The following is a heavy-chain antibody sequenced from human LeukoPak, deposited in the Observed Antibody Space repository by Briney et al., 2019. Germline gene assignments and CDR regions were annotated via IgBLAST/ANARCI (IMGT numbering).Heavy chain of an antibody. CDR2: IKEDGGEK. J-gene: IGHJ4*02. D-gene: IGHD4-23*01. Sequence: GGSLRLSCTASGFTFNNYWMSWVRQAPGKGLEWVANIKEDGGEKHYVDSVKGRFTISRDNAKNSLHLQMNSLRADGTAMYYCARDYGGNSVYWGQGTLVTVSS. CDR1: GFTFNNYW. CDR3: ARDYGGNSVY. V-gene: IGHV3-7*01.